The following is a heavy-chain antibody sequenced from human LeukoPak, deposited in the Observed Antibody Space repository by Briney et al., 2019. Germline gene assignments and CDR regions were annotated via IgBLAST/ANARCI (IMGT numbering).Heavy chain of an antibody. CDR3: ARDRDIVGATRGRAFDI. V-gene: IGHV4-31*03. CDR1: GGSISSGGYY. D-gene: IGHD1-26*01. J-gene: IGHJ3*02. CDR2: IYYSGST. Sequence: PSETLSLTCTVSGGSISSGGYYWSWIRQHPGKGLEWIGYIYYSGSTYYNPSLKRRVTISVDTSKNQFSLKLSSVTAADTAVYYCARDRDIVGATRGRAFDIWGQGTMVTVSS.